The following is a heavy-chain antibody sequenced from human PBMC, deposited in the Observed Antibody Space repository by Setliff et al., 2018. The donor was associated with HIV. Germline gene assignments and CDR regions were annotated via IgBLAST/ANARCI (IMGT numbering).Heavy chain of an antibody. Sequence: PSETLSLTCVVSGYSISSSNWWGWIRQPPGKGLEWIGYINHNELTYYNPSLKSRIIMSVDTSKKQLSLKLSSVTAVDTAVYFCARISNGFEPNAFDTWGLGTMVTGS. CDR1: GYSISSSNW. D-gene: IGHD3-22*01. V-gene: IGHV4-28*01. CDR2: INHNELT. J-gene: IGHJ3*02. CDR3: ARISNGFEPNAFDT.